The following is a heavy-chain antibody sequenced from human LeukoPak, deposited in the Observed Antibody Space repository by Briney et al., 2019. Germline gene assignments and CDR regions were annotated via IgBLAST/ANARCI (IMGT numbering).Heavy chain of an antibody. J-gene: IGHJ6*02. V-gene: IGHV4-39*02. Sequence: SETLSLTCTVSGGSISSSDYYWGWIRQPPGKGLEWIGSIYYSGSTYYNPSLKSRVTISVDTSKNQFSLKLSSVTAADTAVYYCARDYYYDSSGYYYYYYYGMDVWGQGTTVTVSS. D-gene: IGHD3-22*01. CDR2: IYYSGST. CDR3: ARDYYYDSSGYYYYYYYGMDV. CDR1: GGSISSSDYY.